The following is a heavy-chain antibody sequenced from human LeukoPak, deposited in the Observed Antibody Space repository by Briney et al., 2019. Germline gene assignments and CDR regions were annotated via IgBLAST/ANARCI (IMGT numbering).Heavy chain of an antibody. CDR3: ARDYGQYCSGTNCNPIHVYYAMDV. CDR1: GFTVSSNY. CDR2: IYSGGST. Sequence: GGSLRLSCAASGFTVSSNYMSWVRQAPGKGLEWVSVIYSGGSTYYADSVKGRFTISRDSSRNTLYLQMSSLRIEDTAVYFCARDYGQYCSGTNCNPIHVYYAMDVWGPGTTVTVSS. V-gene: IGHV3-53*01. D-gene: IGHD2-2*01. J-gene: IGHJ6*02.